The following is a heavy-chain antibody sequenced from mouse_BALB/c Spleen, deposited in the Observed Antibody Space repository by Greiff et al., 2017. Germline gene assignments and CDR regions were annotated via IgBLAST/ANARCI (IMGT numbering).Heavy chain of an antibody. J-gene: IGHJ2*01. CDR2: IRNKANGYTT. CDR3: ARDTIYGNYHFDY. CDR1: GFTFTDYY. Sequence: EVMLVESGGGLVQPGGSLRLSCATSGFTFTDYYMSWVRQPPGKALEWMGFIRNKANGYTTEYSASVKGRFTISRDNSQSILYLQMNTLRAEDSATYYCARDTIYGNYHFDYWGQGTTLTVAS. V-gene: IGHV7-3*02. D-gene: IGHD2-1*01.